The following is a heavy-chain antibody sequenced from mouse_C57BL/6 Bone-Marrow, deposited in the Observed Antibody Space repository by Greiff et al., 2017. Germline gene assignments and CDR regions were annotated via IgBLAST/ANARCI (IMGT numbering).Heavy chain of an antibody. J-gene: IGHJ2*01. CDR2: IHPSDSDT. Sequence: QVQLQQPGAELVKPGASVKVSCKASGYTFTSYWMHWVKQRPGQGLEWIGRIHPSDSDTNYNQKFKGKATLTVNKSSSTAYMPLSSLTSEDSAVYYCAMLDYYGSSPYYFDYWGQGTTLTVSS. D-gene: IGHD1-1*01. CDR3: AMLDYYGSSPYYFDY. V-gene: IGHV1-74*01. CDR1: GYTFTSYW.